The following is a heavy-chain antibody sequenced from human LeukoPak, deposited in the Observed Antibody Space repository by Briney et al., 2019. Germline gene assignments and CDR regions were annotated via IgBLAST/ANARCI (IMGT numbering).Heavy chain of an antibody. CDR1: GGTFSSYA. Sequence: VASVKVSCKASGGTFSSYAISWVRQAPGQGLEWMGGIIPIFGTANYAQKFQGRVTITADESTSTAYMELSSLRSEDTAVYYCARDAPGYYYYMDVWGKGTTVTISS. J-gene: IGHJ6*03. V-gene: IGHV1-69*01. CDR2: IIPIFGTA. CDR3: ARDAPGYYYYMDV.